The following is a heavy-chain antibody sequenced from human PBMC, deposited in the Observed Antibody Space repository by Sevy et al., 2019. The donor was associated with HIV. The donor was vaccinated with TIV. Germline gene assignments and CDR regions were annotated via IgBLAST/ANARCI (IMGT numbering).Heavy chain of an antibody. CDR2: IRHGGYT. V-gene: IGHV4-39*01. D-gene: IGHD2-8*01. CDR1: GASISNTAYY. CDR3: VGPKLTYTNGWHYFDY. J-gene: IGHJ4*02. Sequence: SETLSLTCIVSGASISNTAYYWGWIRQCPGNGLEWIASIRHGGYTFYNPSLKSRVTISADTSKIQFSLELTSVSAADTSTDDGVGPKLTYTNGWHYFDYWGQGTLVTVSS.